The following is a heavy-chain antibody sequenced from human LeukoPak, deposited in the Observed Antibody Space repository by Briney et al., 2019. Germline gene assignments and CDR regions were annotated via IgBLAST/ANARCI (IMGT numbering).Heavy chain of an antibody. V-gene: IGHV1-69*13. D-gene: IGHD1-1*01. CDR3: AKDGVGEGVRRVPAD. CDR2: IIPIFGTA. J-gene: IGHJ4*02. Sequence: SVKVTCKASGGTFSSYAISWVRQAPGQGLEWMGGIIPIFGTANYAQKFQGRVTITADESTSTAYMELSSLRSEDTAVYYCAKDGVGEGVRRVPADWGQGTLVTVSS. CDR1: GGTFSSYA.